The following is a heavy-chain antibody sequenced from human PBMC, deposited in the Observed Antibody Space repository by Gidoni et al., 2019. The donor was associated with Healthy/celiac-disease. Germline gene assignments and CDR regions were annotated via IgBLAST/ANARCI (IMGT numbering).Heavy chain of an antibody. CDR2: INSDGSST. CDR3: AKGNNYYGSGSLY. CDR1: GFTFISYW. J-gene: IGHJ4*02. Sequence: EVQLVESGGGLVQPGGSLRLSCAASGFTFISYWMHWVRQAPGKGLVWVSRINSDGSSTSYADSVKGRFTISRDNAKNTLYLQMNSLRAEDKAVYYCAKGNNYYGSGSLYWGQGTLVTVSS. V-gene: IGHV3-74*01. D-gene: IGHD3-10*01.